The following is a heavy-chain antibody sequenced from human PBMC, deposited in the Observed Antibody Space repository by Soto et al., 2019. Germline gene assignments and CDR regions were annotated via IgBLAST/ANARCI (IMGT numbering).Heavy chain of an antibody. V-gene: IGHV1-8*02. CDR2: MNPNSGNT. J-gene: IGHJ4*02. Sequence: GASVKVSCKASGYTFTGYYMHWVRQATGQGLEWMGWMNPNSGNTGYAQKFQGRVTMTRNTSISTAYMELSSLRSEDTAVYYCARGIMVEMATDYWGQGTLVTVSS. CDR1: GYTFTGYY. CDR3: ARGIMVEMATDY. D-gene: IGHD2-8*01.